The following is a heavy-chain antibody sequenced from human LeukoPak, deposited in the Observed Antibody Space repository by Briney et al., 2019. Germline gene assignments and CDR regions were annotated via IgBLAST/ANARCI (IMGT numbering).Heavy chain of an antibody. V-gene: IGHV3-48*03. J-gene: IGHJ6*04. CDR1: GFTFDDYA. CDR3: AELGITMIGGV. CDR2: ISSSGSTI. Sequence: PGGSLRLSCVASGFTFDDYAMHWVRQAPGKGREWVSYISSSGSTIYYADSVKGRFTISRDNAKNSLYLQMNSLRAEDTAVYYCAELGITMIGGVWGKGTTVTISS. D-gene: IGHD3-10*02.